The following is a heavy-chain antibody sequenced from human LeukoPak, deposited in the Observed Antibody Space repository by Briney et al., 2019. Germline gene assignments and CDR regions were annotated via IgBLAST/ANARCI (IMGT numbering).Heavy chain of an antibody. V-gene: IGHV3-7*05. CDR1: GFTFRSSW. D-gene: IGHD2-21*01. J-gene: IGHJ4*02. Sequence: GGSLRLSCAASGFTFRSSWMSWVRQAPGKGLEWVANIEQDGSEKYYVDSVKGRFTISRDNAENSLYLQMNSLRAEDTAVYYCARGLLVLDFWGQGTLVTVSS. CDR3: ARGLLVLDF. CDR2: IEQDGSEK.